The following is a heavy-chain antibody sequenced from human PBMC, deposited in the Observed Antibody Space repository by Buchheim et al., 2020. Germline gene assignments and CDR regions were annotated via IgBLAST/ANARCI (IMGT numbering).Heavy chain of an antibody. CDR3: AREDCSGGSCYCDY. D-gene: IGHD2-15*01. CDR1: GGSISSSNW. J-gene: IGHJ4*02. CDR2: IFHSGST. Sequence: QVQLQESGPGLVKPSGTLSLTCAVSGGSISSSNWWSWVRQPPGKGLEWIGEIFHSGSTNYNPSLKTGVTQSIDKPKTQFTLKLSSVTAADTAVYYCAREDCSGGSCYCDYWGQGTL. V-gene: IGHV4-4*02.